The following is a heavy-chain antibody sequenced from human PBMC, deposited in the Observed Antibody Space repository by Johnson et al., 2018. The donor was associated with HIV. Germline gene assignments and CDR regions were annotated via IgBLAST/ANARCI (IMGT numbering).Heavy chain of an antibody. D-gene: IGHD3-22*01. CDR2: INWNGAST. Sequence: VQLVESGGGVVRPGGSLKLSCAASGFTFDDYGMSWVRQAPGKGLEWVSGINWNGASTGYPDSVKGRFTISRDNAKNSLYLQMNSLRAEDTALYYCAKRLGYDSRGDQVDIWGQGTMVSVSS. J-gene: IGHJ3*02. V-gene: IGHV3-20*04. CDR1: GFTFDDYG. CDR3: AKRLGYDSRGDQVDI.